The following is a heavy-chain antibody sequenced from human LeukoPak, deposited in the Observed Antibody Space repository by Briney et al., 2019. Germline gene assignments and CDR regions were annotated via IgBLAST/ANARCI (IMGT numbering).Heavy chain of an antibody. Sequence: GGSLRLSCEASGFTFSSYWMHWVRQAPGKGLVWVSRISSDGSTITYAASVKGRFTISRDNAKNTLYLQMNSLRAEDTAVYYCARALAVAGNYDYWGQGALVTVSS. D-gene: IGHD6-19*01. CDR3: ARALAVAGNYDY. J-gene: IGHJ4*02. CDR2: ISSDGSTI. V-gene: IGHV3-74*01. CDR1: GFTFSSYW.